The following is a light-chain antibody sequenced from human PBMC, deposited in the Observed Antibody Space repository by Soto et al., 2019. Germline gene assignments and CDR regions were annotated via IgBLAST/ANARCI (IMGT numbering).Light chain of an antibody. CDR1: QSISNW. J-gene: IGKJ2*01. CDR3: QQYNSYLYT. Sequence: DIQMTQSPSTLSASVGDRGTITCRASQSISNWLAWYQQKPGKAPKLLIYDASSLETGVPSRFSGSGSGTEFTLTISSLQPDDFATYYCQQYNSYLYTFGQGTKLEIK. V-gene: IGKV1-5*01. CDR2: DAS.